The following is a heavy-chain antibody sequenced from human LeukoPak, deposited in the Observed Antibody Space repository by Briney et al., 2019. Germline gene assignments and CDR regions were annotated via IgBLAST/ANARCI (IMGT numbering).Heavy chain of an antibody. CDR3: ARAPSGGDAFDI. V-gene: IGHV4-59*08. CDR2: ISYTGIA. Sequence: SETLSLTCTVSGGSISGYYWSWIRQPPGKGLEWIGYISYTGIANYNPSLKSRVTISLDTSKNQFSLKLSSVTAADTAVYYCARAPSGGDAFDIWGQGTMVTVSS. D-gene: IGHD3-10*01. CDR1: GGSISGYY. J-gene: IGHJ3*02.